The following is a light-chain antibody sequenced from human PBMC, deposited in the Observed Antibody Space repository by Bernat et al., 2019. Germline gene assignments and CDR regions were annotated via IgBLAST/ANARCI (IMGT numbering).Light chain of an antibody. CDR2: LVS. Sequence: VVTQSPLSLAVILGEPASIPCRSSQSLLLSSGYTYLDWYLQKPGLPPRLLIYLVSHRASGVPDRFSGGGSGTNFTLKISRVEAEDVGIYYCMQGIQSPPTFGQGTRLDIK. V-gene: IGKV2-28*01. CDR1: QSLLLSSGYTY. CDR3: MQGIQSPPT. J-gene: IGKJ2*01.